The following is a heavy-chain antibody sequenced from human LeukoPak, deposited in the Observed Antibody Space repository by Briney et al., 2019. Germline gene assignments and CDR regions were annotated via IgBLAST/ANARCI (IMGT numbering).Heavy chain of an antibody. CDR2: IIPILGIA. V-gene: IGHV1-69*04. Sequence: ASVKVSCKASGGTFSSYAISWVRQAPGQGLEWMGRIIPILGIANYAQKFQGRVTTTADKSTSTAYMELSSLRSEDTAVYYCARGSTSGYYFDYWGQGTLVTVSS. CDR1: GGTFSSYA. CDR3: ARGSTSGYYFDY. J-gene: IGHJ4*02. D-gene: IGHD3-3*01.